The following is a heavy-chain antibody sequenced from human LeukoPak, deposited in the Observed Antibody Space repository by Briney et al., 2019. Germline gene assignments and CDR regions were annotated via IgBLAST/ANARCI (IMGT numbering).Heavy chain of an antibody. Sequence: AASVKVSCKASGYTFTDFHIHWVRQAPGQGLEWMGWINPNSGGTDFAQNFQGRVTMTRDTSISTAYMELSGLRSDDTAVYYCARDFETIVLSPVGWGQGTLVTVSS. CDR3: ARDFETIVLSPVG. V-gene: IGHV1-2*02. D-gene: IGHD1-1*01. J-gene: IGHJ4*02. CDR1: GYTFTDFH. CDR2: INPNSGGT.